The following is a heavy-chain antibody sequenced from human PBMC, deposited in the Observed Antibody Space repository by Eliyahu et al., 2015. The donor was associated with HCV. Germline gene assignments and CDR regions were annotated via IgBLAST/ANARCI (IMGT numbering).Heavy chain of an antibody. Sequence: QVQLVQSGAEVKKPGASVKVSCKASGYTFTSYAMHWVRQAPGQRLEWMGWISTGNANTKYSQKFQGRVTITRDTSASTAYMELSSLRSEDTAVYYCARGQGATRWFDHWGQGTLVTVSS. J-gene: IGHJ5*02. CDR3: ARGQGATRWFDH. D-gene: IGHD1-26*01. V-gene: IGHV1-3*04. CDR2: ISTGNANT. CDR1: GYTFTSYA.